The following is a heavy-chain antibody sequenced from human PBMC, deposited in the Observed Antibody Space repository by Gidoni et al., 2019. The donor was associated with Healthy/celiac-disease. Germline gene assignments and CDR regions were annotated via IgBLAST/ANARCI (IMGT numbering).Heavy chain of an antibody. CDR2: INHSGST. Sequence: QVQLQQWGAGLLKPSETLSLTCAVYGGSFRGYYWSWIRQPPGKGLEWIGEINHSGSTNYNPSLKSRVTISVDTSKNQFSLKLSSVTAADTAVYYCARGPYSSSPGGPFDYWGQGTLVTVSS. J-gene: IGHJ4*02. CDR3: ARGPYSSSPGGPFDY. D-gene: IGHD6-6*01. CDR1: GGSFRGYY. V-gene: IGHV4-34*01.